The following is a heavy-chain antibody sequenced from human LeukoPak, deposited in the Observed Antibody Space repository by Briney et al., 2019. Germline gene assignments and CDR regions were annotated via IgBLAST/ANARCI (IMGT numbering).Heavy chain of an antibody. V-gene: IGHV1-18*01. CDR3: ARGGWGDIVVVPAASDY. D-gene: IGHD2-2*01. CDR1: GYTFTSYG. CDR2: ISAYNGNT. Sequence: ASVKVSCKASGYTFTSYGISWVRQAPGQGLEWMGWISAYNGNTNYAQKLQGRVTMTTDTSTSTAYMELRSLRSDDTAVYYCARGGWGDIVVVPAASDYWGQGTLVTVSS. J-gene: IGHJ4*02.